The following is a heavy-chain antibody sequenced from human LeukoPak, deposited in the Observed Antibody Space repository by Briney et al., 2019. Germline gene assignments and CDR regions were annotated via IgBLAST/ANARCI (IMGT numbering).Heavy chain of an antibody. CDR1: GFTLSIYG. CDR3: ARGMLPTIVGAYYFDY. D-gene: IGHD1-26*01. J-gene: IGHJ4*02. V-gene: IGHV3-33*01. CDR2: IWYYGSNI. Sequence: GVSLRLPCAASGFTLSIYGMHWVRHAPGKGLEWVAVIWYYGSNIFYADSVKGRFTISRDNSKNTLYLQMNSLRAEDTAVYYCARGMLPTIVGAYYFDYWGQGTLVTVSS.